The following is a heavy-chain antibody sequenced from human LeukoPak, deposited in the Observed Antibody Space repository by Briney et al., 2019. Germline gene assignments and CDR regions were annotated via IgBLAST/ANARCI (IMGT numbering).Heavy chain of an antibody. D-gene: IGHD1-26*01. Sequence: PSETLSLTCTVSGGSISSSTYYWVWIRQSPGKGLEWIESVYYSGTTYYNPSLKSRVTISVDTSKNQFSLKLSSVTAADTVIYYCARDSVGATPLAIKDWGQGTLVTVSS. CDR3: ARDSVGATPLAIKD. V-gene: IGHV4-39*07. CDR1: GGSISSSTYY. J-gene: IGHJ4*02. CDR2: VYYSGTT.